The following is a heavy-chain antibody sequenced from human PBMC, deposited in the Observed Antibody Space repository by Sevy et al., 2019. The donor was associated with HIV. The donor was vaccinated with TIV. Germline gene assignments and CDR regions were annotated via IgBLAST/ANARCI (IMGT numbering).Heavy chain of an antibody. CDR3: ARDDCSSTSCYRWFDP. CDR1: GGSISSYY. D-gene: IGHD2-2*01. J-gene: IGHJ5*02. V-gene: IGHV4-4*07. CDR2: IYTSGST. Sequence: SETLSLTCTVSGGSISSYYWSWIRQPAGKGLEWTGRIYTSGSTNYNPSLKSRVTMSVDTSKNQFSLKLSSVTAADTAVYYCARDDCSSTSCYRWFDPWGQGTLVTVSS.